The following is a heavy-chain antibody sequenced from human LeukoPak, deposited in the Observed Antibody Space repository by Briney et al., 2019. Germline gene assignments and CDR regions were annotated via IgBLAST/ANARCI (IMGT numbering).Heavy chain of an antibody. V-gene: IGHV1-69*13. Sequence: GASVKVSCKASGGTFSSYAISWVRQAPGQGLEWMGGIIPTFGTANYAQKFQGRVTITADESTSTAYMELSSLRSEDTAVYYCAREGIAAAVGDAFDIWGQGTMVTVSS. CDR1: GGTFSSYA. CDR3: AREGIAAAVGDAFDI. CDR2: IIPTFGTA. D-gene: IGHD6-13*01. J-gene: IGHJ3*02.